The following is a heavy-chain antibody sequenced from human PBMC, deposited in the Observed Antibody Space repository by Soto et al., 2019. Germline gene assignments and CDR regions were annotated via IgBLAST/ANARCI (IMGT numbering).Heavy chain of an antibody. V-gene: IGHV1-69*13. CDR2: IIPIFGTA. Sequence: PVKVSCKASGGTFSRYAISWVRQDTGQGLEWMGGIIPIFGTANYAQKFQGRVTITADESTSTAYMELSSLRSEDTAVYYCARGGVDTAMVDAFDIWGQGTMVTVSS. CDR1: GGTFSRYA. D-gene: IGHD5-18*01. CDR3: ARGGVDTAMVDAFDI. J-gene: IGHJ3*02.